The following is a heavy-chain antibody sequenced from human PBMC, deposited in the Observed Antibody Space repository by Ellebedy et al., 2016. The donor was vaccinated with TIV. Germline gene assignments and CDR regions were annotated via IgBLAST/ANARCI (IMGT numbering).Heavy chain of an antibody. V-gene: IGHV3-53*01. J-gene: IGHJ6*02. CDR3: ARLGSQNYYYGMDV. CDR1: GFTVSRNY. CDR2: IYRGGST. Sequence: GESLKISXAVSGFTVSRNYMSWVRQAPGKGLEWISVIYRGGSTYYADSVKGRFTISRDNAKNSLYLQMNSLRDEDTAVYYCARLGSQNYYYGMDVWGQGTTVTVSS. D-gene: IGHD3-10*01.